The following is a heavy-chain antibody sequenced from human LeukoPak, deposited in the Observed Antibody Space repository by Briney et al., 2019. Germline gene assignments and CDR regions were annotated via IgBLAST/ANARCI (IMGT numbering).Heavy chain of an antibody. J-gene: IGHJ4*02. CDR1: GGSISSSSYY. V-gene: IGHV3-30*02. CDR2: IRYDGSNK. Sequence: PSETLSLTCTVSGGSISSSSYYWGWIRQPPGKGLEWVAFIRYDGSNKYYADSVKGRFTISRDNSKNTLYLQMNSLRAEDTAVYYCAAHDSGYWGQGTLVTVSS. D-gene: IGHD2-21*02. CDR3: AAHDSGY.